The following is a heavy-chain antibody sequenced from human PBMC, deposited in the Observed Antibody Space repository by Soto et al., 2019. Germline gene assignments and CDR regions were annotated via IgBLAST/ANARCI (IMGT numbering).Heavy chain of an antibody. CDR1: GFTFRDYA. Sequence: QVQLVESGGGVVQPGRSLRLSCEASGFTFRDYAMHWVRQAPGKGLEWVAAIPGDGSAQHYADSVKGRFSISRDNSKNTLSLQMNSLRPEDAALYYCARAVAGQVRSAWTWLDYWGQGTLVTVSS. CDR3: ARAVAGQVRSAWTWLDY. V-gene: IGHV3-30-3*01. J-gene: IGHJ4*02. CDR2: IPGDGSAQ. D-gene: IGHD1-1*01.